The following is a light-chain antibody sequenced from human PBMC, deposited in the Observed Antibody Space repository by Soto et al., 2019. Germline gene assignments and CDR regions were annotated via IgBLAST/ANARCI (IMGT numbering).Light chain of an antibody. CDR2: SNN. V-gene: IGLV1-44*01. CDR1: NSNIGSNN. CDR3: AAWDDSLNGQV. J-gene: IGLJ3*02. Sequence: QSVLTQPPSASGTPGQRVTISCSGSNSNIGSNNVKWYRQLPGTAPKVLIYSNNQRPSGVPDRFSGSKSGTSASLAISGLQSEDEADYHCAAWDDSLNGQVFGGGTKLTVL.